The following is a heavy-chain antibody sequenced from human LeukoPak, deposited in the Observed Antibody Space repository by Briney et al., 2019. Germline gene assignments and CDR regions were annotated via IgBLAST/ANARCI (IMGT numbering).Heavy chain of an antibody. V-gene: IGHV3-23*01. CDR3: AKDSGNSGWYVDY. Sequence: GGSLRLSCAASGFTFSNYAMRWIRQAPGRGLEWVSTISGGRGTTFYADSVKGRVTNSRDNSKNTLYLQMNSLRDEDTAVYYCAKDSGNSGWYVDYWGQGTLVTVSS. CDR1: GFTFSNYA. CDR2: ISGGRGTT. J-gene: IGHJ4*02. D-gene: IGHD6-19*01.